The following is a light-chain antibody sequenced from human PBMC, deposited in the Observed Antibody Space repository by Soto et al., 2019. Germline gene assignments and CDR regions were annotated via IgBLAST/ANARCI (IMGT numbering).Light chain of an antibody. V-gene: IGKV3-20*01. J-gene: IGKJ2*01. CDR2: GAS. CDR1: QSVSSSY. Sequence: EIVLTQSPGTLSLSPGERATLSCSASQSVSSSYLAWYQQKPGQSPRLLIYGASGRATGIPDRFSGGGSGTDVTLTSSRLSPEDFAVYYWQQYDSSPPTTFGQGTKLEIK. CDR3: QQYDSSPPTT.